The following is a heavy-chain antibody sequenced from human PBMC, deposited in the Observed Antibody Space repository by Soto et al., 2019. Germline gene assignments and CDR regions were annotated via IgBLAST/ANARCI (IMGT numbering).Heavy chain of an antibody. CDR3: AREPPPPDY. CDR2: ISAYNGKT. J-gene: IGHJ4*02. CDR1: GYTFASYA. Sequence: QVQLVQSGAEVKKPGASVKVSCKASGYTFASYAISWMRQAPGQGLEWMGWISAYNGKTNYAQKLQGRVTMTTATLTSPASRELRSLRPDDTAVYSCAREPPPPDYWGQGTLVSVSS. V-gene: IGHV1-18*01.